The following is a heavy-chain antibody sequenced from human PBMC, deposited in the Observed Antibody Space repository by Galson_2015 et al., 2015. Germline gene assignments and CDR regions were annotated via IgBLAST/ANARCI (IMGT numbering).Heavy chain of an antibody. CDR1: GFTFSDYY. CDR2: ISSSGSTI. Sequence: SLRLSCAASGFTFSDYYMSWIRQAPGKGLEWVSYISSSGSTIYYADSVKGRFTISRDNSKNTLYLQMNSLRVEDTAVYYCATPRRRDVYNPFDSGGQGTLVTVSS. J-gene: IGHJ4*02. D-gene: IGHD5-24*01. CDR3: ATPRRRDVYNPFDS. V-gene: IGHV3-11*04.